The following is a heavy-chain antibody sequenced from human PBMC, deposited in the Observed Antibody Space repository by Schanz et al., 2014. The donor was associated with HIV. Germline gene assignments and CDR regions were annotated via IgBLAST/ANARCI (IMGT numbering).Heavy chain of an antibody. V-gene: IGHV3-21*01. D-gene: IGHD4-17*01. CDR2: VSSGSSFI. J-gene: IGHJ4*02. CDR1: GFTFSSYS. CDR3: ARQGLRFSFWLDY. Sequence: EVQLVESGGGLVKPGGSLRLSCAASGFTFSSYSMNWVRQAPGKGLEWVSSVSSGSSFIYYADSVKGRFTISRDNAKNSLYLQMNSLRAEDTAVYGCARQGLRFSFWLDYWGQGTPVTVS.